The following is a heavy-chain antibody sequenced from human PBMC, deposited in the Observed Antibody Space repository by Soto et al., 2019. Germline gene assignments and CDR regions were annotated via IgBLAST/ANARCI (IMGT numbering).Heavy chain of an antibody. D-gene: IGHD3-3*01. J-gene: IGHJ6*03. Sequence: PSETLSLTCTVSGGSISSYYWSWIRQPPGKGLEWIGYIYYSGSTNYNPSLKSRVTISVDTSKNQFSLKLSSVTAADTAVYYCARLKYYDFYYYYYMDVWGKGTTVT. CDR3: ARLKYYDFYYYYYMDV. CDR2: IYYSGST. V-gene: IGHV4-59*08. CDR1: GGSISSYY.